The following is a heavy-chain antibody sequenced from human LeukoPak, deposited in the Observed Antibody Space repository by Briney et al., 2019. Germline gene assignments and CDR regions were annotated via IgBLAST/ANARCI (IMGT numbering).Heavy chain of an antibody. Sequence: SETLSLTCTVSGGSISSGGYYWGWIRQPPGKGLEWIGSIYYSGSTYYNPSLKSRVTISVDTSKNQFSLKLSSVTAADTAVYYCASPYSSSWYFQHWGQGTLVTVSS. CDR2: IYYSGST. CDR1: GGSISSGGYY. V-gene: IGHV4-39*07. D-gene: IGHD6-13*01. J-gene: IGHJ1*01. CDR3: ASPYSSSWYFQH.